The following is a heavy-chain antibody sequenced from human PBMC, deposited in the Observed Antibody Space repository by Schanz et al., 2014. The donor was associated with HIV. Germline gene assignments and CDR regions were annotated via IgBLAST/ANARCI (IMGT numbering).Heavy chain of an antibody. D-gene: IGHD2-2*01. J-gene: IGHJ6*02. V-gene: IGHV3-9*01. Sequence: EVQLVESGGGLVKRGGSLRLSCAASGFTFSSYAMHWVRQVPGKGLEWVSGISWDSGTIGYADSVKGRFTISRDNAKNSLFLQMNSLRAEDTAVYYCAKAYCSSTICPPPYYYGMDVWGQGTTVIVSS. CDR3: AKAYCSSTICPPPYYYGMDV. CDR2: ISWDSGTI. CDR1: GFTFSSYA.